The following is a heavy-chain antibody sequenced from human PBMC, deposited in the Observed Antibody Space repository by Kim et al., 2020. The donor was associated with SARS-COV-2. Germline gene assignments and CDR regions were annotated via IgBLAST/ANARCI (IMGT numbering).Heavy chain of an antibody. D-gene: IGHD1-1*01. Sequence: KFQGRVTIPADESTSTAYMELSSLRSEDTAVYYCARGGLWNGDDRDAFDIWGQGTMVTVSS. J-gene: IGHJ3*02. CDR3: ARGGLWNGDDRDAFDI. V-gene: IGHV1-69*01.